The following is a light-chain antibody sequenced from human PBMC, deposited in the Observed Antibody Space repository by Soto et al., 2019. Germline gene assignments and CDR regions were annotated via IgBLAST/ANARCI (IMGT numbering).Light chain of an antibody. Sequence: IQLTQSPSSLSASVGDRVTITCRASQGISSYLAWYQQKPGKAPKLLIYAASTLQSGVPSTFSGSGSGTDFTLTISSLQPEDFASYYCQQLNSYPPKYTFGQGTKLEIK. CDR3: QQLNSYPPKYT. CDR1: QGISSY. J-gene: IGKJ2*01. CDR2: AAS. V-gene: IGKV1-9*01.